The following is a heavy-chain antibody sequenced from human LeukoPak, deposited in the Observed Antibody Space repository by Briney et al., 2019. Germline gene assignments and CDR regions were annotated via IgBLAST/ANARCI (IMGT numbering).Heavy chain of an antibody. Sequence: GGSLRLSCAASGFTFSSYSMNWVRQAPGKGLEWVSSISSSSSFIYYADSVKGRFTISRGNAKNSLYLQMNSLRAEDTAVYYCARLPVDTAMVLHWGQGTLVTVSS. CDR1: GFTFSSYS. CDR2: ISSSSSFI. J-gene: IGHJ4*02. CDR3: ARLPVDTAMVLH. D-gene: IGHD5-18*01. V-gene: IGHV3-21*01.